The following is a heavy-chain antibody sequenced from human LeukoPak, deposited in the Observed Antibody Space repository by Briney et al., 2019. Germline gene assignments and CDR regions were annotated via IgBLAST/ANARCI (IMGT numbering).Heavy chain of an antibody. Sequence: PSETLSLTCTVSGGSISSYYWSWIRQPPGKGLEWIGYIYTSGSTNYNPSLKSRVTISVDTSKNQFSLKLSSVTAADTAVYYCARQEKRDAFDIWGQGTMVTVSS. CDR2: IYTSGST. J-gene: IGHJ3*02. CDR3: ARQEKRDAFDI. V-gene: IGHV4-4*09. CDR1: GGSISSYY.